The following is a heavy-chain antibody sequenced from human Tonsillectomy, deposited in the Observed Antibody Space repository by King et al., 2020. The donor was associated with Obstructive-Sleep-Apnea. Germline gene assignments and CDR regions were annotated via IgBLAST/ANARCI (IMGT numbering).Heavy chain of an antibody. V-gene: IGHV4-38-2*02. CDR3: ARGTWPIVVVTARGFGFDY. CDR1: GYSFSRGYY. Sequence: VQLQESGPGLVKPSETLSLTCTVSGYSFSRGYYWGWIRQPPGKGLEWIGSIYHGGSTHYNPSLMSRVTISLDTSKNQFSLNLSSMTAADTAVYYCARGTWPIVVVTARGFGFDYWGRGTLVTVSS. D-gene: IGHD2-21*02. J-gene: IGHJ4*02. CDR2: IYHGGST.